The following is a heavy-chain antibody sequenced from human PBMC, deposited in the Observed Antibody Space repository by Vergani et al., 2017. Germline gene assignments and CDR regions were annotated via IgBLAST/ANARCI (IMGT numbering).Heavy chain of an antibody. CDR1: GLTCSSYS. Sequence: EVQLVESGGGLVKPGGSLRLSCAAPGLTCSSYSMNLVRQAPGTGLDLVSSTSSSCSYIYYADSVKGRLTNSRDNAKNSLYLQMNNLGADDTAVYYCARDLGAGMDVWGQGTTVTVSS. V-gene: IGHV3-21*01. CDR3: ARDLGAGMDV. J-gene: IGHJ6*02. CDR2: TSSSCSYI.